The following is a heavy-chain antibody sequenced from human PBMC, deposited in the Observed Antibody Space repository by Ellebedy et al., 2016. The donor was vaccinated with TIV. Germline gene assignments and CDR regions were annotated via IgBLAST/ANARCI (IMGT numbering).Heavy chain of an antibody. CDR3: ARVQQQRYFDLRGAFDI. Sequence: PGGSLRLSCAASGFTLRNYGMQWVRQAPGKGLEWVSVIWYDGSNKYYTDSVKGRFTISRDNSKNTVYLQMNSLRAEDTAVYYCARVQQQRYFDLRGAFDIWGQGTMVIVSA. CDR1: GFTLRNYG. D-gene: IGHD3-9*01. CDR2: IWYDGSNK. V-gene: IGHV3-33*01. J-gene: IGHJ3*02.